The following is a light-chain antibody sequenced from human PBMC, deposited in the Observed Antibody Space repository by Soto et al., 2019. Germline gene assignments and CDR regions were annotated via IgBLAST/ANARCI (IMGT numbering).Light chain of an antibody. CDR1: QGISSY. V-gene: IGKV1-8*01. J-gene: IGKJ1*01. CDR3: QQYYSYSRT. CDR2: AAS. Sequence: AIRMTQSPSSFSTSTGDRVTITCRARQGISSYLAWYQQKPGKAPKLLIYAASTLQSGVQSRFSGSGSGTDFTLTISCLQYEDFATYYCQQYYSYSRTFGQGTKVEIK.